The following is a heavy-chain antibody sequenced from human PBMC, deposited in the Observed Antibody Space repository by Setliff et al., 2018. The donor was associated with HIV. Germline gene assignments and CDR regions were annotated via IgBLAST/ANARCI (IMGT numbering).Heavy chain of an antibody. CDR1: GFTFSSYA. CDR3: AKLTRYDSTWYDAEYCQQ. Sequence: GSLRLSCAASGFTFSSYAMSWVRQAPGKGLEWVSAISGSGDSTYYADSVKGRFTISRHNSKNTLYLQMNSLRAEDTALYYCAKLTRYDSTWYDAEYCQQWGQGTLVTVSS. J-gene: IGHJ1*01. V-gene: IGHV3-23*01. D-gene: IGHD6-13*01. CDR2: ISGSGDST.